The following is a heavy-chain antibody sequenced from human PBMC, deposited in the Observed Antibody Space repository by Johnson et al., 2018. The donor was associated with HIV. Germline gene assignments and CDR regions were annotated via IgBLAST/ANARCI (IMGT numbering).Heavy chain of an antibody. V-gene: IGHV3-30*03. CDR3: ARDRIVGVDYDAFEI. CDR1: GFTFSSYG. CDR2: ISYDGSNK. D-gene: IGHD1-26*01. J-gene: IGHJ3*02. Sequence: QVQLVESGGGVVQPGGSLRLSCAASGFTFSSYGMHWVRQAPGTGLEWVAAISYDGSNKYYADSVKGRFTISRDNSTNTLYLQMNSLRAEDTAVYHCARDRIVGVDYDAFEIWCQGTMVTVSS.